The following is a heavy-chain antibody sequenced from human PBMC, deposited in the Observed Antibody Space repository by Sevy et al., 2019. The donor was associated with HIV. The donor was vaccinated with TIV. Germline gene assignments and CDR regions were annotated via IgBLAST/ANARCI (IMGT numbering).Heavy chain of an antibody. CDR1: RLTFSSYA. CDR3: AKVGLCEQLWSPNWYFDL. V-gene: IGHV3-23*01. D-gene: IGHD5-18*01. J-gene: IGHJ2*01. Sequence: GGSLRLSCAVSRLTFSSYAMSWVRQAPGKGLEWVSVISGSGGGPYYADSVKGRFIISRDNSKDTLYLLMNSLRAEDTAVYYCAKVGLCEQLWSPNWYFDLWGRGTLVTVSS. CDR2: ISGSGGGP.